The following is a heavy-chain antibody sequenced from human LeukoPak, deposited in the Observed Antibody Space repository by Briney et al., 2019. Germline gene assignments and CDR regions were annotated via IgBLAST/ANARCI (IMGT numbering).Heavy chain of an antibody. CDR1: GDSVSSNSAA. J-gene: IGHJ4*02. CDR3: ASGAVAGLAY. CDR2: TYYRSKWYN. D-gene: IGHD6-19*01. V-gene: IGHV6-1*01. Sequence: SQTLSLTCAISGDSVSSNSAAWNWIRQSPSRGLGWLGRTYYRSKWYNDYAISVKSRITINPDTSKNQFSLQLSSVTPEDTAVYYCASGAVAGLAYWGQGTLVTVSS.